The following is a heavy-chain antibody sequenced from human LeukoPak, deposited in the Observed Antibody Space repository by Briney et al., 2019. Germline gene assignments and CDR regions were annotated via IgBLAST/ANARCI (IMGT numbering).Heavy chain of an antibody. CDR3: GRGYGDYEGYYFDY. J-gene: IGHJ4*02. V-gene: IGHV4-31*03. CDR2: IYYSGST. CDR1: GGSISSGGYY. D-gene: IGHD4-17*01. Sequence: SETLSLTCTVSGGSISSGGYYWSWIRQHPGKGLEWIGYIYYSGSTYYNPSLKSRVTISVDTSKNQFSLKLSSVTAADTAVYYCGRGYGDYEGYYFDYWGQGTLVTVSS.